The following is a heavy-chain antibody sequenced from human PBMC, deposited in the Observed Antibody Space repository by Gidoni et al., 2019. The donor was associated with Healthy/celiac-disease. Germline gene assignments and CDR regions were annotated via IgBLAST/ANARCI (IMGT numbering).Heavy chain of an antibody. CDR2: IYYSGST. CDR3: AREKRKWELLNSDAFDI. CDR1: GGSIRSGGYY. Sequence: QVQLQESGPGLVKPSQTLSLTCTVSGGSIRSGGYYWSWIRQHPGKGLEWIGYIYYSGSTYYNPSLKSRVTISVDTSKNQFSLKLSSVTAADTAVYYCAREKRKWELLNSDAFDIWGQGTMVTVSS. D-gene: IGHD1-26*01. V-gene: IGHV4-31*03. J-gene: IGHJ3*02.